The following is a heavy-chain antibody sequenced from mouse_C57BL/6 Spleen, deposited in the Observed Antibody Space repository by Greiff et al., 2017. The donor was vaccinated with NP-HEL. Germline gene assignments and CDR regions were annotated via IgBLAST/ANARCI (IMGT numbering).Heavy chain of an antibody. CDR3: ARGGSPDY. V-gene: IGHV1-85*01. J-gene: IGHJ2*01. CDR2: IYPRDGST. CDR1: GYTFTSYD. Sequence: VQGVESGPELVKPGASVKLSCKASGYTFTSYDINWVKQRPGQGLEWIGWIYPRDGSTKYNEKFKGKATLTVDTSSSTAYMELHSLTSEDSAVYFCARGGSPDYWGQGTTLTVSS. D-gene: IGHD1-1*01.